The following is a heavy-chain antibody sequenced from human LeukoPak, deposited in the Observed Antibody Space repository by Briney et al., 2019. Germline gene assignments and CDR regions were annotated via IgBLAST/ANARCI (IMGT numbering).Heavy chain of an antibody. Sequence: GGSLRLSCAASGFTFSSYSMNWVRQAPGKGLEWVSSISSSSYIYYADSVKGRFTISRDNAKNSLYLQMNSLRVEDTAVYYCAKSRDGYNQVDYWGQGTLVTVSS. CDR3: AKSRDGYNQVDY. J-gene: IGHJ4*02. V-gene: IGHV3-21*01. CDR1: GFTFSSYS. CDR2: ISSSSYI. D-gene: IGHD5-24*01.